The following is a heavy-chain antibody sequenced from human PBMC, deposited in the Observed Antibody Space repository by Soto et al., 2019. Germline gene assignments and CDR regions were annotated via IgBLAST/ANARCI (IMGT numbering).Heavy chain of an antibody. D-gene: IGHD5-12*01. CDR3: SQGPLGSGYDVDY. J-gene: IGHJ4*02. V-gene: IGHV3-23*01. Sequence: EVQLLDSGGGLVQPGGSLRLSCAASGFTFSNYVMNCVRQAPWKVLDWVSAISASGGSTYYADSVKGRFTISRDNSKNTLYLEMSRLRAEDTAVYYCSQGPLGSGYDVDYWGQGTLVTVSS. CDR1: GFTFSNYV. CDR2: ISASGGST.